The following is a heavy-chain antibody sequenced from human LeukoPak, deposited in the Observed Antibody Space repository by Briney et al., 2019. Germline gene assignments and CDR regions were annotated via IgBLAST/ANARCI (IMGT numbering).Heavy chain of an antibody. D-gene: IGHD5/OR15-5a*01. CDR1: GFTFSSYW. Sequence: QAGGSLRLSCAASGFTFSSYWMHWVRQAPGKGLVWVSRINSDGSSTTYADSVKGRFTISRDNAKNTLYLQVNSLRAEGTAVYFCARAPPGSVFDFWGQGTMVTVSS. J-gene: IGHJ3*01. CDR2: INSDGSST. CDR3: ARAPPGSVFDF. V-gene: IGHV3-74*01.